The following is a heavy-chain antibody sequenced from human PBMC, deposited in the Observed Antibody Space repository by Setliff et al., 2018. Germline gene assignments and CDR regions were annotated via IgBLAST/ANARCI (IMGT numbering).Heavy chain of an antibody. V-gene: IGHV1-46*01. CDR1: GYTFTSYY. D-gene: IGHD6-19*01. CDR3: ASDRLQTRSAVAGTIGDY. Sequence: GASVKVSCKASGYTFTSYYMHWVRQAPGQGLEWMGIINPSGGSTSYAQKFQGRVTMTRDTSTSTVYMELSSLRSEDTAVYYCASDRLQTRSAVAGTIGDYWGQGTLVTVS. J-gene: IGHJ4*02. CDR2: INPSGGST.